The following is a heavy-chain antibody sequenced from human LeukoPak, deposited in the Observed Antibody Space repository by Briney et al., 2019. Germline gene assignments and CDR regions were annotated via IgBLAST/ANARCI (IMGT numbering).Heavy chain of an antibody. CDR2: IKQDGSEK. D-gene: IGHD4-11*01. CDR3: ARRLGDYYYSGMDV. CDR1: GFTFSSYW. J-gene: IGHJ6*04. Sequence: GGSLRLACAASGFTFSSYWMSWVRHAPGKVLEWVANIKQDGSEKYYVDSVNGRFTISRDNAKNSLYLQMNSLRAEDTAVYYCARRLGDYYYSGMDVWGKGTTVTVPS. V-gene: IGHV3-7*03.